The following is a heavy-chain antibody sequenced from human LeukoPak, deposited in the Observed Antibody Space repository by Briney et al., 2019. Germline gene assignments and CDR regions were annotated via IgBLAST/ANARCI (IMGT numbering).Heavy chain of an antibody. Sequence: ASVKVSCKASGYIFTKYVVHWVRQAPGQRPDWMGWIKAGNGDTKYSQNFQDRLTITRDTSASTVYMELSSQTSEDTALYYCARDDCGDTCYPGGYWGQGTLVTVSS. J-gene: IGHJ4*02. CDR3: ARDDCGDTCYPGGY. V-gene: IGHV1-3*01. CDR1: GYIFTKYV. D-gene: IGHD2-21*01. CDR2: IKAGNGDT.